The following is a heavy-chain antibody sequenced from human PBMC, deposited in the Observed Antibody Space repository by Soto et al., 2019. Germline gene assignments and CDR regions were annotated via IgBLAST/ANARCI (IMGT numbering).Heavy chain of an antibody. CDR1: GFTFGDYA. J-gene: IGHJ6*03. CDR2: IRSKAYGGTT. CDR3: TRALYDFWSGYSYYYYYYMDV. V-gene: IGHV3-49*03. Sequence: GGSLRLSCTASGFTFGDYAMSWFRQAPGKGLEWVGFIRSKAYGGTTEYAASVKGRFTISRDDSKSIANLQMNSLKTEDTAVYYCTRALYDFWSGYSYYYYYYMDVWGKGTTVTVSS. D-gene: IGHD3-3*01.